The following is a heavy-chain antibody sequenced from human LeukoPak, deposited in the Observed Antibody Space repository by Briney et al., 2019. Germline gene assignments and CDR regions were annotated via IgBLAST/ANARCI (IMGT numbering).Heavy chain of an antibody. Sequence: GESLKISCKGSGYSFTSYWIGWVRQMPGKGLEWMGIIYPGDSDTRYSPSFQGQVTISADKSISTAYLQWSSLKASDTAIYYCARLGVRVVVHGYYFDYWGQGTLVTVSS. CDR2: IYPGDSDT. D-gene: IGHD2-15*01. V-gene: IGHV5-51*01. CDR3: ARLGVRVVVHGYYFDY. J-gene: IGHJ4*02. CDR1: GYSFTSYW.